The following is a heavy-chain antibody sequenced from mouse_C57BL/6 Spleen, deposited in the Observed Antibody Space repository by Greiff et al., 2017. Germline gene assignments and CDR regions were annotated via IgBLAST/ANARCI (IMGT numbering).Heavy chain of an antibody. CDR1: GYTFTSYW. D-gene: IGHD1-1*01. J-gene: IGHJ2*01. Sequence: QVQLQQPGAELVKPGASVTLSCKASGYTFTSYWMHWVKQRPGQGLEWIGMIHPNSGSTNYNEKFKSKATLTVDNSSSTAYMQLSSLTSEDSAVYYCARGHYYGSSSYYFDYWGQGTTLTGSA. CDR3: ARGHYYGSSSYYFDY. V-gene: IGHV1-64*01. CDR2: IHPNSGST.